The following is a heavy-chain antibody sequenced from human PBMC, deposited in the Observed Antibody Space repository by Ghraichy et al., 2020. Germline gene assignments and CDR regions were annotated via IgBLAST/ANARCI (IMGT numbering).Heavy chain of an antibody. V-gene: IGHV4-59*01. Sequence: SETRPLTCTVSGGSLSSYYWSWIRQSPGKALEWIAYIYDSGTTNYNPSLQSRVSISIDMSESQFSLKLSSLTSADTAVYYCAREGKDGYNYFDYWGQGTLVTVSS. CDR2: IYDSGTT. D-gene: IGHD5-24*01. J-gene: IGHJ4*02. CDR1: GGSLSSYY. CDR3: AREGKDGYNYFDY.